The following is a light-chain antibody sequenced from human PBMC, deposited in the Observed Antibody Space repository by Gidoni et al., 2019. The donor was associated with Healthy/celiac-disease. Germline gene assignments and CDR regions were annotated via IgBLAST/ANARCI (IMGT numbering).Light chain of an antibody. CDR3: QQHGSSPPS. V-gene: IGKV3-20*01. CDR1: QSVSSSY. J-gene: IGKJ2*03. CDR2: GAS. Sequence: ESVLTQSTDTLFVSPGERATLSCSASQSVSSSYLAWYQQKPGQAPRLLIYGASSRATGIPARFSGSGSGTDFTLTISRLEPEDFAVYYCQQHGSSPPSFGQGTKLEIK.